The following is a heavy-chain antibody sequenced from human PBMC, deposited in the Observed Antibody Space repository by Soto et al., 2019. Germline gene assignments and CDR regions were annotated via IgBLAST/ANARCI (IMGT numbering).Heavy chain of an antibody. CDR3: ASRSYDYVWGTYRPGDAFDI. V-gene: IGHV3-23*01. Sequence: PGGSLRLSCAASGFTFSSYAMSWVRQAPGKGLEWVSAISGSGGSTYYADSVKGRFTISRDNSKNTLYLQMNSLRAEDTAVYYCASRSYDYVWGTYRPGDAFDIWGQGTMVTVS. CDR1: GFTFSSYA. D-gene: IGHD3-16*02. J-gene: IGHJ3*02. CDR2: ISGSGGST.